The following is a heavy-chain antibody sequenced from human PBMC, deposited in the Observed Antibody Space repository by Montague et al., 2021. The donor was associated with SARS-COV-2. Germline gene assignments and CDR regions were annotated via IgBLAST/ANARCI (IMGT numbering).Heavy chain of an antibody. CDR2: IYHSGST. CDR1: GGSISSSNW. J-gene: IGHJ4*01. CDR3: ARVPLKSITIIGNYFDY. Sequence: SETLSLTCAVSGGSISSSNWWSWVRQPPGKGLEWIGEIYHSGSTNYNPSLKSRVTISVDKSKNQISLKLSSVTAADTAVYYCARVPLKSITIIGNYFDYWGQGTLVTVSS. D-gene: IGHD3-22*01. V-gene: IGHV4-4*02.